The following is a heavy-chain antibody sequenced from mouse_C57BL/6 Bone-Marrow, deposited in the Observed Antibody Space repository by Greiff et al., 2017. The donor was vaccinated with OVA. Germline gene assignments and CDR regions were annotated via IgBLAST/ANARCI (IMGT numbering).Heavy chain of an antibody. CDR2: IDPANGNT. CDR3: ASRGVYDYDRGGPFAY. CDR1: GFNIKNTY. Sequence: EVQLVESVAELVRPGASVKLSCTASGFNIKNTYMHWVKQRPEQGLEWIGRIDPANGNTKYAPKFQGKATITADTSSNTAYLQLSSLTSEDTAIYYCASRGVYDYDRGGPFAYWGQGTLVTVSA. V-gene: IGHV14-3*01. J-gene: IGHJ3*01. D-gene: IGHD2-4*01.